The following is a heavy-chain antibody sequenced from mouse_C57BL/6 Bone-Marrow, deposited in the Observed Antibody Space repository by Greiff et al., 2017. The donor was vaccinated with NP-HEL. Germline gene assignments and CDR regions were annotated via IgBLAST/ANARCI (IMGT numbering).Heavy chain of an antibody. CDR3: ARSPSTTVVYWYFDV. V-gene: IGHV3-8*01. J-gene: IGHJ1*03. D-gene: IGHD1-1*01. CDR1: GYSITSDY. CDR2: ISYSGST. Sequence: EVQLVESGPGLAKPSQTLSLTCSVTGYSITSDYWNWIRKFPGNKLEYMGYISYSGSTYYNPSLKCRISITRDSSKNQYYLQLNSVTTEDTATYYCARSPSTTVVYWYFDVWGTGTTVTVSS.